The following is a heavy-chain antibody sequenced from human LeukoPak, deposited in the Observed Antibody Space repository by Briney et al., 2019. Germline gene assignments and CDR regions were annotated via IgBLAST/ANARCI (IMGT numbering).Heavy chain of an antibody. J-gene: IGHJ6*02. CDR1: VYIYPQYY. Sequence: ASVNVSLKGSVYIYPQYYMHCVRPPPGQGLEWVGWINPNSGGTNYAQQFQGRVTMTRDTSISTAYMELSRLRSDDTAVYYCARGGSSWYPNYYYYSMDVWGQGTTVTVSS. CDR3: ARGGSSWYPNYYYYSMDV. D-gene: IGHD6-13*01. CDR2: INPNSGGT. V-gene: IGHV1-2*02.